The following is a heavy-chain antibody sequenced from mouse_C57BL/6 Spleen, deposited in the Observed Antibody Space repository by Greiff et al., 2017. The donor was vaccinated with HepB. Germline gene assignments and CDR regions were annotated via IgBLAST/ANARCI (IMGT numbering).Heavy chain of an antibody. Sequence: EVQLQQSGPELVKPGASVKISCKASGYTFTDYYMNWVKQSHGKSLEWIGDINPNNGGTSYNQKFKGKATLTVDKSSSTAYMELRSLTSEDSAVYYCARWDLSDLLWLRLDYWGQGTTLTVSS. J-gene: IGHJ2*01. CDR1: GYTFTDYY. D-gene: IGHD2-2*01. CDR3: ARWDLSDLLWLRLDY. V-gene: IGHV1-26*01. CDR2: INPNNGGT.